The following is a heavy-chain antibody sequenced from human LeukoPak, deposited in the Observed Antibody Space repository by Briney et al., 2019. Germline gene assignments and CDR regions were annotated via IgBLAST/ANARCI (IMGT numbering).Heavy chain of an antibody. D-gene: IGHD3-22*01. CDR3: ARDTYYYDSSGYYYPGGSDC. Sequence: GGSLILSCAASGFTFSDYYMSWIRQAPGKGLEWVSYISSGGSTIYYADSVKSRFTISRDNAKNSLYLQMNSLRAEDTAVYYCARDTYYYDSSGYYYPGGSDCWGQGTLVTVSS. J-gene: IGHJ4*02. CDR2: ISSGGSTI. CDR1: GFTFSDYY. V-gene: IGHV3-11*04.